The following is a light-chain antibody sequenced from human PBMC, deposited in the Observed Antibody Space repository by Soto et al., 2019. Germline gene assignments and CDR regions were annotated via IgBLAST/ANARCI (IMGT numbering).Light chain of an antibody. CDR2: SNA. V-gene: IGLV1-40*01. J-gene: IGLJ1*01. CDR3: QSYDSSLTSYV. Sequence: QSVLTQPPSVSEAPGQRVTISCTGTSSDIGAGHDVHWYQQLPGAAPKLLIYSNAIRPSGVPDRFSGSKSGTSASLAITGLRAEDEADYYCQSYDSSLTSYVFGSGTQVTVL. CDR1: SSDIGAGHD.